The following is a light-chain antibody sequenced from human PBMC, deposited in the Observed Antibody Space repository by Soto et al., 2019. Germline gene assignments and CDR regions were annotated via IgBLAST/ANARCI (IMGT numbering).Light chain of an antibody. Sequence: QSVLTQPPSASGTPGQRVTISCSGSSSNIGSHYVYWYQQLPGTAPKLLIYRNNQRPSGVPDRFSGSKSGTSASLAISGLRYEDEADYYCAALDDSLSGRVFGTGTKLTVL. J-gene: IGLJ1*01. CDR3: AALDDSLSGRV. CDR2: RNN. CDR1: SSNIGSHY. V-gene: IGLV1-47*01.